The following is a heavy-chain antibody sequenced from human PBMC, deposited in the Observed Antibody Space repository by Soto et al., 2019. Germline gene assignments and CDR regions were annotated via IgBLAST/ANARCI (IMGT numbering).Heavy chain of an antibody. D-gene: IGHD3-10*01. Sequence: QVQLVQSGAEVKKPGCSVKVSCKASGGTFSSYTISWVRQAPGQGLEWMGGIIPILGIANYAQKFQGRVTLTADKSTSTAYMGLSSLRSEDTAVYYCPRFRGSSGTDVWGQGTTVTVSS. CDR1: GGTFSSYT. V-gene: IGHV1-69*02. J-gene: IGHJ6*02. CDR3: PRFRGSSGTDV. CDR2: IIPILGIA.